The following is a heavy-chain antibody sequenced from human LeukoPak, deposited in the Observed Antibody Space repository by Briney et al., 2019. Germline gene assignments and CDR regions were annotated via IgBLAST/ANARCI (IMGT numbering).Heavy chain of an antibody. J-gene: IGHJ6*04. CDR3: ARCMSELDYGDYAYYYHMDV. CDR2: FYRSTRT. CDR1: GDSLTSGSRY. Sequence: PSETLSLTCTVSGDSLTSGSRYWRWIRQPAGKGLEWIGHFYRSTRTTYNPSVESRVTISGDTAKNQFSLKLDSVTAADTAVYFCARCMSELDYGDYAYYYHMDVWGKGTTVTVSS. V-gene: IGHV4-61*09. D-gene: IGHD4-17*01.